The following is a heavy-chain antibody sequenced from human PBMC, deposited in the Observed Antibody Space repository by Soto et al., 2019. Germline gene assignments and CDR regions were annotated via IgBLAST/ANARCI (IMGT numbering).Heavy chain of an antibody. V-gene: IGHV3-30-3*01. CDR2: ISYDGSNK. Sequence: GGSLRLSCAASGFTFSSYAMHWVRQAPGKGLEWVAVISYDGSNKYYADSVKGRFTISRDNSKNTLYLQMNSLRAEDTAVYYCARGGLYSSSWYSDYWGQGTLVTVSS. J-gene: IGHJ4*02. CDR3: ARGGLYSSSWYSDY. CDR1: GFTFSSYA. D-gene: IGHD6-13*01.